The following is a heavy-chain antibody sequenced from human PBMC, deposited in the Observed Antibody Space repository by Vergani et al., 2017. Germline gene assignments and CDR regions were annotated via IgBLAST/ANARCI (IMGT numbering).Heavy chain of an antibody. CDR1: GFTFDDYA. CDR3: AKDWGMSYSSGGYFDL. D-gene: IGHD6-19*01. Sequence: EVQLVESGGGLVQPGRSLRLSCAASGFTFDDYAMHWVRQAPGKGLEWVSGISWNSGSIGYADSVKGRFTISRDNDKKSLYLQMNSLRAEDTALYYCAKDWGMSYSSGGYFDLWGRGTLVTVSS. J-gene: IGHJ2*01. V-gene: IGHV3-9*01. CDR2: ISWNSGSI.